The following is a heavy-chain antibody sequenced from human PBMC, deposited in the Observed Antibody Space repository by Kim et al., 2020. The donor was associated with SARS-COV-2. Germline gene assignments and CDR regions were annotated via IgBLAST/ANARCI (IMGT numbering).Heavy chain of an antibody. V-gene: IGHV4-59*08. CDR2: IYYSGST. J-gene: IGHJ4*02. Sequence: SETLSLTCTVSGGSISTYYWSWIRQPPGKGLEWIAHIYYSGSTNYNPSLKSRVTISVDTCKNQLSLKLSSLTAADTAVYYCARQGRGEGATFDYCGQGILVTVS. CDR3: ARQGRGEGATFDY. CDR1: GGSISTYY. D-gene: IGHD1-26*01.